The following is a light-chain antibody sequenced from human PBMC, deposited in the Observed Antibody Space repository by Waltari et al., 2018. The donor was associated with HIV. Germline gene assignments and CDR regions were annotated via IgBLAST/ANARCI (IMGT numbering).Light chain of an antibody. CDR3: QQYYSSLYT. Sequence: DIVITRSPNSLAVSLGERATINCKSIQSLLSSSNNKKSLAWYQQQPGQPPTLRIYWTSTSTSGVPDRFSGSGSGTDFTLTTSSLQAEDVEVYYCQQYYSSLYTFGQGTKLGIK. CDR2: WTS. J-gene: IGKJ2*01. V-gene: IGKV4-1*01. CDR1: QSLLSSSNNKKS.